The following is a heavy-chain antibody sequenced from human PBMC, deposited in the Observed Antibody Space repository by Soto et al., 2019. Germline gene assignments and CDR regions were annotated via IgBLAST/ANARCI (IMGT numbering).Heavy chain of an antibody. V-gene: IGHV1-8*01. Sequence: QVQLVQSGAEVKKPGASVKVSCKASGYTFTSYDISWVLQATGQGLERMGWMNPNNGNTDYAPKFQGRVTMTMNTSLGTAYMELSSLRSEDTAVYYCARSPRNYYALGSYSYFRHWGQGTLVTVSS. CDR1: GYTFTSYD. D-gene: IGHD3-10*01. CDR3: ARSPRNYYALGSYSYFRH. CDR2: MNPNNGNT. J-gene: IGHJ1*01.